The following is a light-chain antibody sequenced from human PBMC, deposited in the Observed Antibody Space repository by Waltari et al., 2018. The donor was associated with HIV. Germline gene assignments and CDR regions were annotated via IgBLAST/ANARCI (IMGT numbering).Light chain of an antibody. CDR3: QQYFRIPPT. Sequence: DIVMTQSPDSLPASLGERATINCTSSRTILYSSDNRNYLAWYQQKLRQPPKLLISWASTRESGVPDRFSGSGSGTDFTLTITRLQAEDVALYHCQQYFRIPPTFGGGTKVEIK. CDR1: RTILYSSDNRNY. J-gene: IGKJ4*01. CDR2: WAS. V-gene: IGKV4-1*01.